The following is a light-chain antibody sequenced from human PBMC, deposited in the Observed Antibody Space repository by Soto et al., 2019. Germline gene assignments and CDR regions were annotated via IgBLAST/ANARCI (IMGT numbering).Light chain of an antibody. CDR1: SSDIGGYNF. J-gene: IGLJ3*02. CDR2: DVG. CDR3: GSYVGSFPP. Sequence: QSALTQPRSVSGSPGQSVTISCTGTSSDIGGYNFVSWYQQHPGKAPKLMIFDVGKRPSGVPARFSGSKSGNTASLTISGLQADDEAEYYCGSYVGSFPPFGGGTKVTVL. V-gene: IGLV2-11*01.